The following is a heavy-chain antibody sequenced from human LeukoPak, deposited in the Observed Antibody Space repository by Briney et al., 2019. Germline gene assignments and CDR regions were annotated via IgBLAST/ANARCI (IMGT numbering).Heavy chain of an antibody. CDR1: GFTFSSYW. V-gene: IGHV3-74*01. D-gene: IGHD3-9*01. Sequence: PGGSLRLSCAASGFTFSSYWMHWVRQAPGKGLVWVSRINSDGSSTSYADSVKGRFTISRDNSENTLYLQMNSLRAEDTAVYYCAKCVLTGYYKGYMDVWGKGTTVTISS. CDR2: INSDGSST. J-gene: IGHJ6*03. CDR3: AKCVLTGYYKGYMDV.